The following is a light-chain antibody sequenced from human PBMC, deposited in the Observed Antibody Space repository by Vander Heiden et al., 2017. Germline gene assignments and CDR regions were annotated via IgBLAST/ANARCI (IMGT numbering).Light chain of an antibody. CDR1: KSSSSW. CDR3: QQYNSYSSYT. Sequence: IQMTPSPSTLSASVGGSVTITCRASKSSSSWLVGYQQKTGKAAKLLIYDASSLESRVPSRFIGSGSGTEFTLTISSLQPDDFSTYYCQQYNSYSSYTFGQGTKVEIK. J-gene: IGKJ2*01. V-gene: IGKV1-5*01. CDR2: DAS.